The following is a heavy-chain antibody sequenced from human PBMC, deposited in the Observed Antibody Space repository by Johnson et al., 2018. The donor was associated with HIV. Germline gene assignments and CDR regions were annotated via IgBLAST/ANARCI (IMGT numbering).Heavy chain of an antibody. J-gene: IGHJ3*02. CDR1: GFTFSSYA. Sequence: VQLVESGGGLVQPGGSLRLSCAASGFTFSSYAMSWVRQAPGKGLEWVSAISGSAGFTYNADSVKGRFTISRDNSKNTLYLQMNSLRAEDTAIYYCAKAILSSSSWFLDAFDIWGQGTMVTVSS. V-gene: IGHV3-23*04. CDR3: AKAILSSSSWFLDAFDI. CDR2: ISGSAGFT. D-gene: IGHD6-13*01.